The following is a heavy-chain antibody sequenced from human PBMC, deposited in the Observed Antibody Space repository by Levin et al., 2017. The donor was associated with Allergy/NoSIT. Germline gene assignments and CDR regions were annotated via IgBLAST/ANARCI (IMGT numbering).Heavy chain of an antibody. Sequence: SQTLSLTCTVSGGSISSGDYYWSWIRQPPGKGLEWIAYIYYNGNTYYNPSLKSRVTMSLDTSKNQFSLGLSSVTAADTAVYYCARAYDSWSGFGGSYWFDPWGQGTLVTVSS. D-gene: IGHD3-3*01. CDR2: IYYNGNT. V-gene: IGHV4-30-4*01. J-gene: IGHJ5*02. CDR3: ARAYDSWSGFGGSYWFDP. CDR1: GGSISSGDYY.